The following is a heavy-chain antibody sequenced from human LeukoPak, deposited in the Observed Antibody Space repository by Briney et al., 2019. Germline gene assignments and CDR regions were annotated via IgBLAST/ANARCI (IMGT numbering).Heavy chain of an antibody. CDR1: GDSISISSYY. CDR2: IYYSGST. V-gene: IGHV4-39*07. J-gene: IGHJ5*02. CDR3: ARVGDCSVDSNCYHFADWFDP. Sequence: SETLSLTCTVSGDSISISSYYWGWIRQPPGKGREGIGSIYYSGSTNYNPSLTSRVTISVDPSKNQFSLKLSSVTATDTAVYYCARVGDCSVDSNCYHFADWFDPWGQGTLVTVSS. D-gene: IGHD2-15*01.